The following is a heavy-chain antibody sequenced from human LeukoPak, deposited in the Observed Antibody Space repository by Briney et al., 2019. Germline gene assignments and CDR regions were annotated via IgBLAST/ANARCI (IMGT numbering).Heavy chain of an antibody. CDR1: GGSISSYC. CDR3: ARHAFGSSWSGFDY. J-gene: IGHJ4*02. CDR2: IHTSGST. V-gene: IGHV4-4*09. Sequence: PSETLSLTCTVSGGSISSYCCSWLRQPPGKGLEWIGDIHTSGSTNYNPSLKSRVTISVDTSKNQFSLKLRSVTAAGTAVYYCARHAFGSSWSGFDYWGQGTLVTVSS. D-gene: IGHD6-13*01.